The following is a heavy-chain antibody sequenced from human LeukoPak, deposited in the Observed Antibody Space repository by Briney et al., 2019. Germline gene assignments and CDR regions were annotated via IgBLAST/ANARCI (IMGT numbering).Heavy chain of an antibody. CDR3: ARDRAYCSGGSCPPRYYYYMDV. CDR2: IYSDGST. Sequence: GGSLRLSCAASGFTVSSNYMSWVRQAPGKGLEWVSVIYSDGSTYYADFVKGRFTISRDNSKNTLYLQMNSLRAEDTAVYYCARDRAYCSGGSCPPRYYYYMDVWGKGTTVTVSS. V-gene: IGHV3-53*01. CDR1: GFTVSSNY. D-gene: IGHD2-15*01. J-gene: IGHJ6*03.